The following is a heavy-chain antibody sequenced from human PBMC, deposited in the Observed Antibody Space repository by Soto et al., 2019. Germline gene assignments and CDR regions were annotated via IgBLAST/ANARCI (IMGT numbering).Heavy chain of an antibody. D-gene: IGHD6-19*01. CDR1: GYSFTEYW. CDR2: IDPFDSYT. Sequence: PGESLKISCKASGYSFTEYWITWVRQMPGKGLEWMGYIDPFDSYTDYGPSFQGHVTISIDKSTRTAYLQWSSLTASDTAIYYCARRRAVPRPMWFDSWGQGTLVTVSS. V-gene: IGHV5-10-1*01. J-gene: IGHJ5*01. CDR3: ARRRAVPRPMWFDS.